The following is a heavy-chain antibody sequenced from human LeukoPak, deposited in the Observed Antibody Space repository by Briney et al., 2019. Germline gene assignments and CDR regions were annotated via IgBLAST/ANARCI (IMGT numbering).Heavy chain of an antibody. CDR1: GGSIGTTNYY. V-gene: IGHV4-39*01. CDR2: IYYSETT. D-gene: IGHD3-9*01. CDR3: VRQRADYFYYYVDV. J-gene: IGHJ6*03. Sequence: SETLSLXCTVSGGSIGTTNYYWVWLRQPPGKGLEWIGSIYYSETTYDNPSLESRVTISIETSKNQFSLKLSSVTAADTAVYYCVRQRADYFYYYVDVWGKGTTVTVS.